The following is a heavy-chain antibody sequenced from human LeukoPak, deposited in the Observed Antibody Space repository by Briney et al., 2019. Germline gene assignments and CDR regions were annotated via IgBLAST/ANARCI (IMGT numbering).Heavy chain of an antibody. V-gene: IGHV5-51*01. D-gene: IGHD1-26*01. CDR3: ARQAYGGSFQEYFDY. CDR1: GYSFTSYW. Sequence: GESLKISCKGSGYSFTSYWIGWVRQMPGKGLEWMGIIYPGDSDTRYSPSFQGQVTISADKSISTAYLQWSSLKASDTAMYYCARQAYGGSFQEYFDYWGQGTLVTVSS. CDR2: IYPGDSDT. J-gene: IGHJ4*02.